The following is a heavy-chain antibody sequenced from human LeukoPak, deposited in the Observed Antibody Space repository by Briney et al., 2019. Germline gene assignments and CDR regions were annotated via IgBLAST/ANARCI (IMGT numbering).Heavy chain of an antibody. CDR1: GDSVSSNSAA. Sequence: SQTLSLTCAISGDSVSSNSAAWNWIRQSPSRGLEWLGRTYYRSKWYNDFELSVESRITINPDTSKNQFSLQLNSVTPEDTAIYYCALSGGGPLTSWGQGTLVTVSS. CDR2: TYYRSKWYN. CDR3: ALSGGGPLTS. J-gene: IGHJ5*02. V-gene: IGHV6-1*01. D-gene: IGHD2-15*01.